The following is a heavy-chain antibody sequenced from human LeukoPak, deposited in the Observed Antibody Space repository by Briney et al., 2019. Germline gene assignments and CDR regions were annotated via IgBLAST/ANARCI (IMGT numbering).Heavy chain of an antibody. CDR2: IDYRGTT. J-gene: IGHJ4*02. CDR3: ARVAYSGYYSIY. Sequence: SETLSLTCTVSGGSVGSTTYYWGWIRQPPGKGLEWIGHIDYRGTTYYNPSLNSRVTISADTSKNQFSLKLSSVTAADTAVYYCARVAYSGYYSIYWGQGTLVTVSP. CDR1: GGSVGSTTYY. V-gene: IGHV4-39*01. D-gene: IGHD5-12*01.